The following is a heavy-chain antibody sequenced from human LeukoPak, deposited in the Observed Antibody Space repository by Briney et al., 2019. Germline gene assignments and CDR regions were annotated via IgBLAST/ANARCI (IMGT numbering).Heavy chain of an antibody. CDR3: ARSDAGGDIVVVPAAPRYAFDI. V-gene: IGHV1-18*01. Sequence: ASVKVSCKASGYTFTSYGISWVRQTPGQGLEGRGWIIVYNGNANNAQKLQGRVTMTTFTSTSTDYMEMRSLRSDDPAMYYCARSDAGGDIVVVPAAPRYAFDIWGQGTMVTVSS. J-gene: IGHJ3*02. CDR1: GYTFTSYG. D-gene: IGHD2-2*01. CDR2: IIVYNGNA.